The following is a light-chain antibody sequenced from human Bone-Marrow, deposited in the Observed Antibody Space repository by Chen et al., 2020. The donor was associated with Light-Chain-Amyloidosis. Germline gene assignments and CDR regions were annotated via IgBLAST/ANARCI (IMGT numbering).Light chain of an antibody. CDR3: QSADSSGTYEVI. V-gene: IGLV3-25*03. J-gene: IGLJ2*01. CDR1: DLPTKY. CDR2: RDT. Sequence: SYELTQPPSVSVSPGQTARITCSADDLPTKYAYWYQQKPGQAPVLVIHRDTERPSGISERFCGSSSGTTATWTISGGQAEDEADYHCQSADSSGTYEVIFGGGTKLTVL.